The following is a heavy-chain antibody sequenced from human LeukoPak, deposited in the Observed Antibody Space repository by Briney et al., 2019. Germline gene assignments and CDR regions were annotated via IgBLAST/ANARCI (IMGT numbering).Heavy chain of an antibody. CDR3: ARGRSTVTYARY. Sequence: ASVQVSCKASGYTFTSYGISWVRQAPGQGLEWMGWISAYNGNTIYAQKLQGRVTMTTDTSTSTAYMELRSLRSDDTAVYYCARGRSTVTYARYWGHGILVTVSS. V-gene: IGHV1-18*01. CDR2: ISAYNGNT. J-gene: IGHJ4*01. CDR1: GYTFTSYG. D-gene: IGHD4-17*01.